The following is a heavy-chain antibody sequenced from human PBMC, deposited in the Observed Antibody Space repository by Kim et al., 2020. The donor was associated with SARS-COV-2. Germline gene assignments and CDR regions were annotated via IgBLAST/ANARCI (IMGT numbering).Heavy chain of an antibody. J-gene: IGHJ4*02. D-gene: IGHD3-9*01. V-gene: IGHV1-3*01. CDR3: ARDLRTTGYYDY. CDR1: GYTFTSYA. CDR2: INAGNGNT. Sequence: ASVKVSCKASGYTFTSYAMHWVRQAPGQRLEWMGWINAGNGNTKYSQKFQGRVTITRDTSASTAYMELSSLRSEDTAVYYCARDLRTTGYYDYWGQGTLVTVSS.